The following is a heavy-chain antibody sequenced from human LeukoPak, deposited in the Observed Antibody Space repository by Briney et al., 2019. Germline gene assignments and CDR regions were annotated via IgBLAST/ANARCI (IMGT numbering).Heavy chain of an antibody. Sequence: ASETLSLTCIVSGGSISSSSYYWGWVRQPPGKELAWIGTISYSGCTYYNPSLKSRVTISVDTSENQFSLKLSSVTAADPAVYYCARQNYDEVNYYYYGLDVWGQGTTVTVSS. CDR2: ISYSGCT. CDR1: GGSISSSSYY. CDR3: ARQNYDEVNYYYYGLDV. V-gene: IGHV4-39*01. J-gene: IGHJ6*02. D-gene: IGHD3-3*01.